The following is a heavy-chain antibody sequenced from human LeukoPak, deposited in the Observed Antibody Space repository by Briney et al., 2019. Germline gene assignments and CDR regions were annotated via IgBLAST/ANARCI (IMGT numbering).Heavy chain of an antibody. D-gene: IGHD3-10*01. CDR1: GFTFSSYA. CDR3: VKDGSGSYYTYYFDY. CDR2: ISSNGGST. Sequence: PGGSLRLSCAASGFTFSSYAMSWVRQAPGKGLEWVSAISSNGGSTYYADSVKGRFTISRDNSKNTLYLQMSSLRTEDTAVYYCVKDGSGSYYTYYFDYWGQGTLVTVSS. J-gene: IGHJ4*02. V-gene: IGHV3-64D*06.